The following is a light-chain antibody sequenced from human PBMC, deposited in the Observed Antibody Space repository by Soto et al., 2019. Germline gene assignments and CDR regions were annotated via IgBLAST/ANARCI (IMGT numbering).Light chain of an antibody. CDR3: SSYTSSSTPV. V-gene: IGLV2-14*01. CDR2: DVS. CDR1: SSDVGGYNY. J-gene: IGLJ2*01. Sequence: QSALTQPASVSGSPGQSITISCTGTSSDVGGYNYVSWYQQHPGKAPKLMIYDVSNRPSGVSNRFSGSKSVNTASLTISGLQAEDEADYYCSSYTSSSTPVFGGGTKLTVL.